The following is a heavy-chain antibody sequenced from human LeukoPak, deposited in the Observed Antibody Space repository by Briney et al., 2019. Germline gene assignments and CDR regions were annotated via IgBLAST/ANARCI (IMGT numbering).Heavy chain of an antibody. J-gene: IGHJ4*02. CDR3: ARAGGYIADWPSYFDY. V-gene: IGHV1-46*01. Sequence: ASVKISCKASGYTFTNYYIHWVRQAPGQGLEWVGLINPNGGSTGYAQRFQGRVTVTTDTSTSTVYMELNSLGSEDTAVYYCARAGGYIADWPSYFDYWGQGTLVTVSS. D-gene: IGHD3-9*01. CDR1: GYTFTNYY. CDR2: INPNGGST.